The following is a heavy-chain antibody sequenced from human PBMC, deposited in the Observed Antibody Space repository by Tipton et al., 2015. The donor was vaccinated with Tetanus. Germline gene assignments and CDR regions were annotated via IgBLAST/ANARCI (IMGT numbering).Heavy chain of an antibody. Sequence: SLRLSCGVSGFTFSTTKMNWVRQAPGRGLEWVSSISSTSRYIYYADSLKGRFTTSRDNAKNSLSLQMNSLRTDDTAVYYCVSGSALGTWGQGTLVTVSS. CDR3: VSGSALGT. V-gene: IGHV3-21*01. CDR1: GFTFSTTK. D-gene: IGHD6-25*01. CDR2: ISSTSRYI. J-gene: IGHJ5*02.